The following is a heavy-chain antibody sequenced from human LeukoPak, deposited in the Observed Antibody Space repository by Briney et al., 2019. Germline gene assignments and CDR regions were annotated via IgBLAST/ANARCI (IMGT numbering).Heavy chain of an antibody. J-gene: IGHJ4*02. Sequence: GGSLRLSCAASGFTFNNYGIHWVRQAPGKGLEWVAFISNDGNRKSYADSLRGRFNISRDNSRDTLYLQMNSLRTEDTAMYYCARGAAARILSTVTAKYLDYWGQGALVTVSS. CDR1: GFTFNNYG. D-gene: IGHD4-11*01. CDR2: ISNDGNRK. CDR3: ARGAAARILSTVTAKYLDY. V-gene: IGHV3-30*03.